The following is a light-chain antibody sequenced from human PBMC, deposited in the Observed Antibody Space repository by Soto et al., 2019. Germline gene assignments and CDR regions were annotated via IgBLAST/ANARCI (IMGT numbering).Light chain of an antibody. Sequence: EIVLTQSPGTLSLSPGERATLSCRASQSVSTSYLAWYQQKPGQPPRLLIYGASSRATGIPDRFSGSGSGTDFTLTISRLEPEDFAVYYCQQDGSSPPWTFGQGTKVEIK. CDR2: GAS. CDR3: QQDGSSPPWT. V-gene: IGKV3-20*01. J-gene: IGKJ1*01. CDR1: QSVSTSY.